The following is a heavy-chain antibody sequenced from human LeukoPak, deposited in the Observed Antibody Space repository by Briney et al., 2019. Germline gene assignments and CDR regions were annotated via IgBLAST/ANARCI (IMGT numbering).Heavy chain of an antibody. CDR2: MNPNSGNT. CDR3: ARGGYQLLLFY. J-gene: IGHJ4*02. Sequence: ASVKVSCKASGYTFASYDINWVRQATGQGLELRGWMNPNSGNTGYAQKFQGRVTITRNTSISTAYMELSSLRSEDTAVYYCARGGYQLLLFYWGQGTLVTVSS. D-gene: IGHD2-2*01. CDR1: GYTFASYD. V-gene: IGHV1-8*03.